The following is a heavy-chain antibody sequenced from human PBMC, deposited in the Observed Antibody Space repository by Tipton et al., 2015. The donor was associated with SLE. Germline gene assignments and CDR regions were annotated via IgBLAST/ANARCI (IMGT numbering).Heavy chain of an antibody. D-gene: IGHD4-17*01. CDR2: IYYSGST. Sequence: LRLSCTVSGGSISSYYWSWIRQAPGKGLEWIRYIYYSGSTNYNPSLKSRVTISVDTSKNQFSLKLSSVTAADTAVYYCARGGEVVYALTTVTQGYFDYWGQGTLVTVSS. CDR3: ARGGEVVYALTTVTQGYFDY. CDR1: GGSISSYY. J-gene: IGHJ4*02. V-gene: IGHV4-59*01.